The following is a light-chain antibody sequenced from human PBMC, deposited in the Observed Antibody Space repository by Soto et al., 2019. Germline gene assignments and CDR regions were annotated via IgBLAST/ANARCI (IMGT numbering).Light chain of an antibody. V-gene: IGLV2-14*01. CDR3: SSYSGGSIRV. Sequence: QSALTQPASVSASPGQSITISCSGTSSDFGDSSYVSWYQHHPDKAPKLLIYGGSDRLSGVSNRYSASKSGNTASLTISGLQADDEADYYCSSYSGGSIRVFGTGTKLTVL. CDR1: SSDFGDSSY. CDR2: GGS. J-gene: IGLJ1*01.